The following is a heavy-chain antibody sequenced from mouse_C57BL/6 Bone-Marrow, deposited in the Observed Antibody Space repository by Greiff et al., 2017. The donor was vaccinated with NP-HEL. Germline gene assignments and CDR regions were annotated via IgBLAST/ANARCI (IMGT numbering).Heavy chain of an antibody. Sequence: EVKLVESGGDLVKPGGSLKLSCAASGFTFSSYGMSWVRQTPDKRLEWVATISSGGSYTYYPDSVKGRFTISRDNAKNTLYLHMSSLKSEDTAMYDFARLLSYYYGSSPPGFAYWGQGTLVTVAA. CDR3: ARLLSYYYGSSPPGFAY. CDR1: GFTFSSYG. CDR2: ISSGGSYT. V-gene: IGHV5-6*01. D-gene: IGHD1-1*01. J-gene: IGHJ3*01.